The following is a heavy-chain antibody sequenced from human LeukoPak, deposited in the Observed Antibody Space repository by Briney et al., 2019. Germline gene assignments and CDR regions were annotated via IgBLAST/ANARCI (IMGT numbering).Heavy chain of an antibody. CDR2: IIPIFGTA. CDR1: GGTFSSYA. J-gene: IGHJ4*02. CDR3: ARGIKYYYDSSGYFPFDY. D-gene: IGHD3-22*01. V-gene: IGHV1-69*13. Sequence: SVKVSCKASGGTFSSYAISWVRQAPGQGLEWMGGIIPIFGTANYAQKFQGRVTITADESTSTAYMELSSLRSEDTAVYYCARGIKYYYDSSGYFPFDYWGQGTLVTVSS.